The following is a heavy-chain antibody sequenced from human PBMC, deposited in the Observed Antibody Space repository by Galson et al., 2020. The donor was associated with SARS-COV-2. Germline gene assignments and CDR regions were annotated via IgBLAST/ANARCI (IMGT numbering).Heavy chain of an antibody. D-gene: IGHD3-9*01. V-gene: IGHV1-69*10. CDR1: GGTFSSYA. Sequence: SVKVSCKASGGTFSSYAISWVRQAPGQGLEWIGGINPILGIANSANKFQGRVTITADKTTSTAYMELSSLRSEESAVYYCARASSSGYDILTGYWYYYYMDGWGKGTTVTVSS. CDR2: INPILGIA. CDR3: ARASSSGYDILTGYWYYYYMDG. J-gene: IGHJ6*03.